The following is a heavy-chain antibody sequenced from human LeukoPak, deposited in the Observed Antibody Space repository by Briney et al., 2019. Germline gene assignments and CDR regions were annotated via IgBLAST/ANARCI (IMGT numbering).Heavy chain of an antibody. D-gene: IGHD6-13*01. CDR3: ARGIAAALDY. J-gene: IGHJ4*02. V-gene: IGHV3-48*03. Sequence: GSLRLSCAASGFTFRSYEMNWVRQAPGKGLEWVSYISSSGSTIYYADSVKGRFTISRDNAKNSLYLQMNSLRAEDTAVYYCARGIAAALDYWGQGTLVTVSS. CDR1: GFTFRSYE. CDR2: ISSSGSTI.